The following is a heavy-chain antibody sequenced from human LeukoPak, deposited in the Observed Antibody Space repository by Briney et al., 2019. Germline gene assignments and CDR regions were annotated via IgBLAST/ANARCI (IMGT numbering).Heavy chain of an antibody. CDR1: GFTFSSYE. CDR2: ISSSGSTI. Sequence: GGSLRLSCAASGFTFSSYEMNWVRQAPGKGLEWVSYISSSGSTIYYADSVKGRFTISRDNAKKSLYLQMNSLRAEDTAVYYCARDGDTVLTRGYYYYMDVWGKGTTVTISS. V-gene: IGHV3-48*03. CDR3: ARDGDTVLTRGYYYYMDV. J-gene: IGHJ6*03. D-gene: IGHD4-23*01.